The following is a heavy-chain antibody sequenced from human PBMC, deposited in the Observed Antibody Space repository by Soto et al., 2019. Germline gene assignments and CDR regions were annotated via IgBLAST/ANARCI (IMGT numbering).Heavy chain of an antibody. J-gene: IGHJ4*02. CDR2: ISGSGDTI. V-gene: IGHV3-23*01. Sequence: GGSLRLSCAASGFTFNTLAMSWVRQAPGKGLEWVSSISGSGDTIHYADSVKGRFTSSRDNSKSTLSLQMNSLRAEDTAVYYCARHRTYSGYDFIYWGQGTLVAVSS. CDR1: GFTFNTLA. D-gene: IGHD5-12*01. CDR3: ARHRTYSGYDFIY.